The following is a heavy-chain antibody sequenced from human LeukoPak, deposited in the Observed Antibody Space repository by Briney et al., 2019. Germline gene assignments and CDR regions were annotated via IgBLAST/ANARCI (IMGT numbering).Heavy chain of an antibody. J-gene: IGHJ6*03. Sequence: GGSLRLSCAASGFTFSSYWMHWVRQAPGKGLVWVSRIITDGSSTSYADSVKGRFTISRDNAKNTLYLQMNSLRAEDTAVYYCAREGTIPSHYYMDVWGKGTTVTVSS. CDR2: IITDGSST. V-gene: IGHV3-74*01. CDR1: GFTFSSYW. CDR3: AREGTIPSHYYMDV. D-gene: IGHD3-3*01.